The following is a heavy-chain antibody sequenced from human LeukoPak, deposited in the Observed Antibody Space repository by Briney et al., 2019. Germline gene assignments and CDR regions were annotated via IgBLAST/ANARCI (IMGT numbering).Heavy chain of an antibody. CDR3: TSGMIVEVTADYYYYGMDV. CDR2: IRSKAYGGTT. D-gene: IGHD3-22*01. V-gene: IGHV3-49*04. Sequence: GGSLRLSCTASGFTFGDYAMSWARQAPGKGLEWVGFIRSKAYGGTTEYAASVKGRFTISRDDSKSIAYLQMNSLKTEDTAVYYCTSGMIVEVTADYYYYGMDVWGQGTTVTVSS. J-gene: IGHJ6*02. CDR1: GFTFGDYA.